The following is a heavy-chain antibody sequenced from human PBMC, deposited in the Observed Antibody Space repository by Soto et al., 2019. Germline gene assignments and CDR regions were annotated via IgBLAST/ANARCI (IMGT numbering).Heavy chain of an antibody. J-gene: IGHJ4*02. CDR1: GGSISSYY. CDR2: IYYSGST. Sequence: SETLSLTCTVSGGSISSYYWSWIRQPPGKGLEWIGYIYYSGSTNYNPSLKSRVTISVDTSKNQFSLKLSSVTAADTAVYYCARDLGYDYVWGSYGNYFDYWGQGTLVTVSS. D-gene: IGHD3-16*01. CDR3: ARDLGYDYVWGSYGNYFDY. V-gene: IGHV4-59*01.